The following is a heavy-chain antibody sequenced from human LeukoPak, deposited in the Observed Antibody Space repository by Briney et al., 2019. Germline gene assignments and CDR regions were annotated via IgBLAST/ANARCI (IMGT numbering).Heavy chain of an antibody. Sequence: GGSLRLSCAASGFTFSSYGMPWVRQAPGKGLEWVAVIWYDGSNKYYADSVKGRFTISRDNSKNTLYLQMNSLRAEDTAVYYCARQSMVRGVMIYGMDVWGQGTTVTVSS. CDR1: GFTFSSYG. V-gene: IGHV3-33*01. J-gene: IGHJ6*02. CDR2: IWYDGSNK. CDR3: ARQSMVRGVMIYGMDV. D-gene: IGHD3-10*01.